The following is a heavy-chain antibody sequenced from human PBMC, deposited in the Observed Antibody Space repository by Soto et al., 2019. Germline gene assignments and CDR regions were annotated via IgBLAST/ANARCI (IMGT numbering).Heavy chain of an antibody. Sequence: GGSLRLSCAASGFTFSSYWMHWVRQAPGKGLVWVSRINSDGSSTSYADSVKGRFTISRDNAKNTLYLQMNSLRAEDTAVYYCARATVVAATPYEYFQHWGQGTLVTVSS. J-gene: IGHJ1*01. V-gene: IGHV3-74*01. CDR3: ARATVVAATPYEYFQH. CDR1: GFTFSSYW. CDR2: INSDGSST. D-gene: IGHD2-15*01.